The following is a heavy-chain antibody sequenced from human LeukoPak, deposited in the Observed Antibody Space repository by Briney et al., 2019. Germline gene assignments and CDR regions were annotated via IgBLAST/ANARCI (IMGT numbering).Heavy chain of an antibody. CDR2: IYNSGST. CDR1: DGSVSAYY. Sequence: PSGTLSLTCTVSDGSVSAYYWSWIRPPPGKGLEWIGYIYNSGSTNYNPSLKSRVTISVDTSKTQFSLKLSSVTAADTAVYYCARHQGSGSSPFDYWGQGTLVTVSS. V-gene: IGHV4-59*02. CDR3: ARHQGSGSSPFDY. J-gene: IGHJ4*02. D-gene: IGHD3-10*01.